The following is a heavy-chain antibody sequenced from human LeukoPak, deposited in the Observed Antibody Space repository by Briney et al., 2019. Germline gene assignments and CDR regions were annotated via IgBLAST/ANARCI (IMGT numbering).Heavy chain of an antibody. J-gene: IGHJ4*02. Sequence: PGTSLRLSCAASGFTFSSYTMHWVRQAPGKVLEWVAVISYDGSNKYYADSVKGRFTISRDNSKNMLYLQMNSLRTEDTALYYCAREAGLSTRRRLDYWGQGTLVTVSS. CDR1: GFTFSSYT. CDR3: AREAGLSTRRRLDY. V-gene: IGHV3-30-3*01. CDR2: ISYDGSNK. D-gene: IGHD4/OR15-4a*01.